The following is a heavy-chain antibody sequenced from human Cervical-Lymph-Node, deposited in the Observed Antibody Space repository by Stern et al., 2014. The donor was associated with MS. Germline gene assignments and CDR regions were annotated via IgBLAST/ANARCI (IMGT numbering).Heavy chain of an antibody. D-gene: IGHD6-13*01. V-gene: IGHV3-21*01. J-gene: IGHJ4*02. CDR1: GFTFSSYS. CDR2: ISSSRSYI. CDR3: ARDSSSWYAIDY. Sequence: EMQLVESGGGLVKPGGSLRLSCAASGFTFSSYSMNWVRQAPGKGLEWVSSISSSRSYIYYADSVKGRFTISRDNAKNSLYLQMNSLRAEDTAVYYCARDSSSWYAIDYWGQGTLVTVSS.